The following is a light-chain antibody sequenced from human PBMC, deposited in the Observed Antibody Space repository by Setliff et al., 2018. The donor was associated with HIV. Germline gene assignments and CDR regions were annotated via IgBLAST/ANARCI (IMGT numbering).Light chain of an antibody. CDR1: SSDIGAYNY. CDR2: DVR. CDR3: SSYVNINTLV. V-gene: IGLV2-14*03. J-gene: IGLJ1*01. Sequence: QSALAQPASVSGSPGQSITISCTGTSSDIGAYNYVSWYQQHPGKAPKVMIYDVRKRPPGVSNRFSGSKSGNTASLTISGLQAEDEAAYYCSSYVNINTLVFGTGTKAPS.